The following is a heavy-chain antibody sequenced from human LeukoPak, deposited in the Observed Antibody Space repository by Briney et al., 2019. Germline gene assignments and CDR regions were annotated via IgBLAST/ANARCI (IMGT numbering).Heavy chain of an antibody. V-gene: IGHV4-4*02. J-gene: IGHJ6*04. Sequence: SETLSLTCAVSGGSISSSNWWSRVRPPPGKGLEWIGEIYHSGSTNYNPSLKSRVTISVDKSKNQFSLKLSSVTAADTAVYYCARGYCSSTSCYYYGMDVWGKGTTVTVSS. CDR2: IYHSGST. CDR1: GGSISSSNW. D-gene: IGHD2-2*01. CDR3: ARGYCSSTSCYYYGMDV.